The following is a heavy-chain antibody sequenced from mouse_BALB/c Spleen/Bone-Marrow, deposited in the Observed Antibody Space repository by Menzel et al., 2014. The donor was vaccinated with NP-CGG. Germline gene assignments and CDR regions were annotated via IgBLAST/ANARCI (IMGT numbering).Heavy chain of an antibody. CDR1: GFNIKDTY. CDR2: IDPANGNT. CDR3: VGFGITKEEGYYYAMDY. D-gene: IGHD2-4*01. V-gene: IGHV14-3*02. Sequence: EVQLQQSGAELVKPGASVELSCTASGFNIKDTYMHWVKQRPEQGLEWIGRIDPANGNTKYDPKFQGKATITADTSSNTAYLQLSSLTSEDTAVYYCVGFGITKEEGYYYAMDYWGQGTSVTVSS. J-gene: IGHJ4*01.